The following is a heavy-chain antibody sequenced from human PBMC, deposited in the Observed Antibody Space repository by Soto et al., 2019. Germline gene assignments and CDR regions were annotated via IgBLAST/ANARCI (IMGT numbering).Heavy chain of an antibody. CDR1: GFTFSSYA. Sequence: GGSLRLSCAASGFTFSSYAMSWVRQAPGKGLEWVSVITGNGGNKYYADSVKGRFTISRDNSKNTLYLQMNSLRAEDTAVYYCTKESERLVTGDNWNAEGYIDVWGQGTMVTVSS. CDR2: ITGNGGNK. V-gene: IGHV3-23*01. J-gene: IGHJ6*02. CDR3: TKESERLVTGDNWNAEGYIDV. D-gene: IGHD1-20*01.